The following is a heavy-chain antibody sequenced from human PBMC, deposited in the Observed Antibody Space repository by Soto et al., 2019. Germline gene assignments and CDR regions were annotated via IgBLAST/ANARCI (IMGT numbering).Heavy chain of an antibody. CDR1: GGSVRSDNYF. Sequence: QVQLQESGPGLVKPSETLSLTCTVSGGSVRSDNYFWIWIRQPPGKGLECIGYLSYSETTNSASGRTSYNTSLKSRVTISVDTSKNQCSLKLISATAADTAVYYCATRIVFRTLEYWGQGALVTVSS. V-gene: IGHV4-61*01. CDR3: ATRIVFRTLEY. J-gene: IGHJ4*02. CDR2: LSYSETTNSASGRT. D-gene: IGHD3-16*02.